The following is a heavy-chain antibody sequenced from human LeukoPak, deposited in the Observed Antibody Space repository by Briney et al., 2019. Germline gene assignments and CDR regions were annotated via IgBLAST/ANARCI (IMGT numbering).Heavy chain of an antibody. CDR1: GFTFSSYS. Sequence: GGSLRLSCAASGFTFSSYSMSWVRQAPGKGLEWVSSISSSSSYIYYADSVKGRFTISRDNAKNSLYLQMNSLRAEDTAVYYCARYYGSGSYYPDYWGQGTLVTVSS. CDR3: ARYYGSGSYYPDY. CDR2: ISSSSSYI. D-gene: IGHD3-10*01. J-gene: IGHJ4*02. V-gene: IGHV3-21*01.